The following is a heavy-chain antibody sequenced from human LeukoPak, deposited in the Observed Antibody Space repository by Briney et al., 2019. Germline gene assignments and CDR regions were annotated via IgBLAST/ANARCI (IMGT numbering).Heavy chain of an antibody. CDR2: IYYSGST. Sequence: SETLSLTCTVSGASISSYYWTWIRQPPGKGLEWIGYIYYSGSTNYNPSLKSRVTISVDTSKNQFSLKLSSVTAADTAVYYCARGTRGDYVYHRGNFRRMVYYYYMDVWGKGTMVTVSS. CDR1: GASISSYY. D-gene: IGHD4-17*01. V-gene: IGHV4-59*01. CDR3: ARGTRGDYVYHRGNFRRMVYYYYMDV. J-gene: IGHJ6*03.